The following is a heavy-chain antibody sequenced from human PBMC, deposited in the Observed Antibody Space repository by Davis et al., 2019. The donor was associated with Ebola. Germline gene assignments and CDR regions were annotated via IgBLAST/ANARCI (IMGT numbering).Heavy chain of an antibody. Sequence: ASVTVPCKASGYTFTGYYMHWVRQAPAQGLEWMGWINPNSGGTNYVQKFQGRVTMTRDTYISTAYMELSRLRSDDTAVYYCARGKVLWFDFDYWGQGTLVTVSS. CDR2: INPNSGGT. V-gene: IGHV1-2*02. D-gene: IGHD3-10*01. J-gene: IGHJ4*02. CDR1: GYTFTGYY. CDR3: ARGKVLWFDFDY.